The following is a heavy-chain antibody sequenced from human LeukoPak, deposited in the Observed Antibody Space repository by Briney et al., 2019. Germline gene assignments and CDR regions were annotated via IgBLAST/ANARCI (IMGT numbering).Heavy chain of an antibody. CDR1: GGSFSGYY. J-gene: IGHJ3*02. V-gene: IGHV4-34*01. D-gene: IGHD2-2*01. CDR3: ARGQLPFI. CDR2: INHSGST. Sequence: SETLSLTCAVYGGSFSGYYWSWIRQPPGKGLEWIGEINHSGSTNYNPSLKSRVTVSVDTSKNQFSLKLSSVTAADTAVYYCARGQLPFIWGQGTMVTVSS.